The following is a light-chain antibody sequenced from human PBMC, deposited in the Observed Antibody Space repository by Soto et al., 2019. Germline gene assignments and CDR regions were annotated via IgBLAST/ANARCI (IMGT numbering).Light chain of an antibody. V-gene: IGKV1-39*01. J-gene: IGKJ2*01. CDR2: TSG. CDR1: QRITTY. CDR3: QQTYSTPYT. Sequence: DIHMTQSPSSLSASVGDRVTVSCRASQRITTYVNWYQQKPGEAPKLLITTSGTLQRGVPSRFSGSGSGTDFTLPISSLQPADFATYCCQQTYSTPYTFGQGNKLEIK.